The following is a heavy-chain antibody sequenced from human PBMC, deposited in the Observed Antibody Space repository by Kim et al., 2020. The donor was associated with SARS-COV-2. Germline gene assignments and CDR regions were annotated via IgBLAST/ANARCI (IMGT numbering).Heavy chain of an antibody. CDR3: ARSRPYDILTGPFLGIDY. V-gene: IGHV1-3*01. Sequence: QGRVTITRDTSASTAYMELSSLRSEDTAVYYCARSRPYDILTGPFLGIDYWGQGTLVTVSS. D-gene: IGHD3-9*01. J-gene: IGHJ4*02.